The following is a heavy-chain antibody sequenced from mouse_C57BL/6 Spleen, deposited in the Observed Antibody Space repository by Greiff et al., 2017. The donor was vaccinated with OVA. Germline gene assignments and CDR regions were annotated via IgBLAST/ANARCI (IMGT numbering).Heavy chain of an antibody. Sequence: QVQLQQPGAELVRPGSSVKLSCKASGYTFTSYWMDWVKQRPGQGLEWIGNIYPSDSETHYNQKFKDKATLTVDKSSSTAYMQLSSLTSEDSAVYYCARSRGNGYFDYWGQGTTLTVSS. CDR1: GYTFTSYW. V-gene: IGHV1-61*01. CDR3: ARSRGNGYFDY. CDR2: IYPSDSET. D-gene: IGHD1-1*02. J-gene: IGHJ2*01.